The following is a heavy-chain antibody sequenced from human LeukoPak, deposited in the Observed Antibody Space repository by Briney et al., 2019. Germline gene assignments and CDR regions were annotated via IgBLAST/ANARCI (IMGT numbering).Heavy chain of an antibody. Sequence: PSETLSLTCTVSGGSISSYYWSWIRQPPGKGLEWIGRIDTSGSTNYNPSLKSRVTMSLDTSKNQISLKLSSVTAADTAVYYCAKSAAYPFPLDYWGQGTLVTVSS. CDR1: GGSISSYY. D-gene: IGHD6-25*01. J-gene: IGHJ4*02. CDR3: AKSAAYPFPLDY. V-gene: IGHV4-4*07. CDR2: IDTSGST.